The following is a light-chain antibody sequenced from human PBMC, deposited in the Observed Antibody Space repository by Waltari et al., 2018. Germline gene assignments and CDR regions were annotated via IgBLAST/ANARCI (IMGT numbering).Light chain of an antibody. V-gene: IGLV3-21*02. CDR2: DGS. Sequence: SYVLTQPPSVSVAPGQTASIACGGDDLGSESVQCYQQKPGQTPVMVLFDGSDRPLGIPDRISGSKSGNTATLTISGIEAGDEAAYYCQVWDPSTDHVLFGGGTKLTVL. CDR1: DLGSES. J-gene: IGLJ2*01. CDR3: QVWDPSTDHVL.